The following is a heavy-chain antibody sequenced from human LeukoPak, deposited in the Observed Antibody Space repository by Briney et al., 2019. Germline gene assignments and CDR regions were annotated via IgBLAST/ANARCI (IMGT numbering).Heavy chain of an antibody. CDR2: IYPGDSDT. V-gene: IGHV5-51*01. CDR1: GYSFTNYW. D-gene: IGHD3-22*01. J-gene: IGHJ5*02. CDR3: ARSNYYDSSGEPFDP. Sequence: GESLKISCKGSGYSFTNYWIGWVRQMPGKGLEWMGIIYPGDSDTRYSPSFQGQVTISADKSISTAYLQWSSLKASDTAMYYCARSNYYDSSGEPFDPWGQGTLVTVSS.